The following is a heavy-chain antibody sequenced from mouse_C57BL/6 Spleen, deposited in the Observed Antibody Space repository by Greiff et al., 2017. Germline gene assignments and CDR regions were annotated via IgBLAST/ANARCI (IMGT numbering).Heavy chain of an antibody. D-gene: IGHD3-2*02. J-gene: IGHJ2*01. Sequence: QVQLQQSGAELVRPGTSVKVSCKASGYAFTNYLIEWVKQRPGQGLEWIGVINPGSGGTNYNEKFKGKATLTADKSSSTAYMQLSSLTSEDSAVYFCAREGKQAFDCWGQGTTRTVSS. CDR1: GYAFTNYL. CDR2: INPGSGGT. CDR3: AREGKQAFDC. V-gene: IGHV1-54*01.